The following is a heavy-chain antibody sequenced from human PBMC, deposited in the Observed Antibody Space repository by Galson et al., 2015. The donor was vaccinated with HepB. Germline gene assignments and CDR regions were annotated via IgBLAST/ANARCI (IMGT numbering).Heavy chain of an antibody. Sequence: CAISGDSVSSNSAAWNWIRQSPSRGLEWLGRTYYRSKWYNDYAVSVKSRITINPDTSKNQFSLQLNSVTPEDTAVYYCARESYSGYDLNFVDYWGQGTLVTVSS. D-gene: IGHD5-12*01. CDR3: ARESYSGYDLNFVDY. J-gene: IGHJ4*02. V-gene: IGHV6-1*01. CDR2: TYYRSKWYN. CDR1: GDSVSSNSAA.